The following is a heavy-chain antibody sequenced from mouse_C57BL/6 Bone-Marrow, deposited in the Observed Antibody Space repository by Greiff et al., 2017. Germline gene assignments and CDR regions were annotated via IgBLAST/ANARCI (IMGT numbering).Heavy chain of an antibody. CDR2: INYDGSST. CDR1: GFTLSDYY. Sequence: EVQRVESEGGLVQPGSSMKLSCTASGFTLSDYYMAWVRQVPEKGLEWVANINYDGSSTYYLDSLKSRFIISRDDAKNILYLQMSSLKSEDTATYYCARDVGLLAMDYWGQGTSVTVSS. CDR3: ARDVGLLAMDY. V-gene: IGHV5-16*01. J-gene: IGHJ4*01.